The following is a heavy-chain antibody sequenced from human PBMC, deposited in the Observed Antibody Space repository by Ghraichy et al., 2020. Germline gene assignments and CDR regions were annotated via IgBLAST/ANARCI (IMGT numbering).Heavy chain of an antibody. Sequence: ETLSLTCTVSGGSISSYYWSWIRQPPGKGLEWIGYIYYSGSTNYNPSLKSRVTISLDTSKNQFSLKLSSVTAADTAVYYCARGADSSGYEAGYWGQGTLVTVSS. V-gene: IGHV4-59*01. J-gene: IGHJ4*02. CDR3: ARGADSSGYEAGY. D-gene: IGHD3-22*01. CDR1: GGSISSYY. CDR2: IYYSGST.